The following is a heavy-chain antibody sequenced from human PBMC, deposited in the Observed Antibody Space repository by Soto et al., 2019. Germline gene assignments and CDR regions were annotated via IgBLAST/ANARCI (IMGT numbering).Heavy chain of an antibody. J-gene: IGHJ5*02. V-gene: IGHV3-74*01. D-gene: IGHD3-16*01. CDR2: INTDGSRT. Sequence: EVQLVESGGGLVQPGGSLRLSCAASGFTFSNYWMHWVRQGPGQGLMWVSRINTDGSRTTYADSVKGRFAISRDNVKNTVYLQVNSLRVEDTAVSYCARVKLGSYDWFDPWGQGTLVTVSS. CDR1: GFTFSNYW. CDR3: ARVKLGSYDWFDP.